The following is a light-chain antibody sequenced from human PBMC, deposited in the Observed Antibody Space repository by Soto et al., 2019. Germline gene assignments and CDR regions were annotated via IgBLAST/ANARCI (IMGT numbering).Light chain of an antibody. Sequence: SYELTQPPSVSVAPGKTARITCGGNNIGIKSVHWYQQKPGQAPVLVIYYDSDRPSGIPERFSGSNSGNTATLTISRVEAGAEADYYCQVWDSSSDHYVFGTGTKLTVL. CDR3: QVWDSSSDHYV. J-gene: IGLJ1*01. V-gene: IGLV3-21*04. CDR2: YDS. CDR1: NIGIKS.